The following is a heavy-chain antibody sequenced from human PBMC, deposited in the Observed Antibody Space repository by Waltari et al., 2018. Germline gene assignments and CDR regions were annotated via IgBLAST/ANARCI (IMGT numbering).Heavy chain of an antibody. D-gene: IGHD6-13*01. V-gene: IGHV3-30*18. J-gene: IGHJ4*02. CDR3: AKEGATAGFFDN. CDR1: GFTLRNHG. Sequence: QVQLVESGGGVVQPGGSLRLSCAASGFTLRNHGIHWVRQAPGKGLEWVTIISDDGSKQYYADAVKGRFTISRDNSKNTVFLQINSLKFEDTGVYFCAKEGATAGFFDNWGQGTLVTVSS. CDR2: ISDDGSKQ.